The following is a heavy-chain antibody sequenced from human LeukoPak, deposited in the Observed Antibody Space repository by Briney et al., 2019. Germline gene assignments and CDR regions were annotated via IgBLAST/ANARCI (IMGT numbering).Heavy chain of an antibody. V-gene: IGHV4-38-2*01. CDR1: GYSISSGYY. CDR3: AGSPDYGDYGWFDP. D-gene: IGHD4-17*01. J-gene: IGHJ5*02. CDR2: IYHSGST. Sequence: PSETLSLTCAVSGYSISSGYYWGWIRQPPGKGLEWIGSIYHSGSTYYNPSLKSRVTISVDTSKNQFSLKLSSVTAADTAVYYCAGSPDYGDYGWFDPWGQGTLVTVSS.